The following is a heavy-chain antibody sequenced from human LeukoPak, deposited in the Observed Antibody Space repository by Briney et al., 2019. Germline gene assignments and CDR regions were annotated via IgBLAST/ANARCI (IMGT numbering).Heavy chain of an antibody. J-gene: IGHJ4*02. CDR3: ARTTHCSGGSCYLDY. CDR1: GGSFSGYY. V-gene: IGHV4-34*01. Sequence: PSETLSLICAVYGGSFSGYYWSWIRQPPGKGLEWIGEINHSGSTNYNPSLKSRVTISVDTSKNQFSLKLSSVTAADTAVYYCARTTHCSGGSCYLDYWGQGTLVTVSS. CDR2: INHSGST. D-gene: IGHD2-15*01.